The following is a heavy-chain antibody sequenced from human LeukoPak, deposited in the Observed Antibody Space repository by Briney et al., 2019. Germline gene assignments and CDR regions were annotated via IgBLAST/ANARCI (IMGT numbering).Heavy chain of an antibody. D-gene: IGHD1-26*01. Sequence: GGSLRLSCAPSGFIFSTYDIHWVRQATGKGLEWVSSIGTAGDTYYLGSVRGRFTVSRDHAKNSLYLQMNSLEVGDTAVYYCGRARSASYFRAFDIWGQGTMVTVSS. V-gene: IGHV3-13*01. CDR3: GRARSASYFRAFDI. J-gene: IGHJ3*02. CDR2: IGTAGDT. CDR1: GFIFSTYD.